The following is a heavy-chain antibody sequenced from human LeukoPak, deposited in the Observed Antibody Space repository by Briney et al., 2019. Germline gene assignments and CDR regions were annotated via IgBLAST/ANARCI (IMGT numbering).Heavy chain of an antibody. J-gene: IGHJ4*02. CDR2: ISGSGGST. D-gene: IGHD4-11*01. V-gene: IGHV3-23*01. CDR1: GFTFSSYA. CDR3: AKDTDYRYYFDY. Sequence: PGGSLRLSCAASGFTFSSYAMSWVRQAPGKGLEWVTAISGSGGSTYYADSVKGRFTISRDNSKNTLYLQMNSLRAEDTAVYYCAKDTDYRYYFDYWGQGTLVTVSS.